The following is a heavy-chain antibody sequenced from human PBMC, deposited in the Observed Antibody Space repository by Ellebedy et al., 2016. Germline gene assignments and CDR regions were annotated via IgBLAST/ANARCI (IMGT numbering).Heavy chain of an antibody. D-gene: IGHD3-22*01. CDR1: GFTFSSYS. J-gene: IGHJ4*02. V-gene: IGHV3-21*01. CDR2: ISTSSSYI. CDR3: ARDLDDSSGYYYPMIDY. Sequence: GESLKISCAASGFTFSSYSMNWVRQAPGKGLEWVSSISTSSSYIYYADSVKGRFTISRDNAKNSLYLQMNSLRAEDTAVYYCARDLDDSSGYYYPMIDYWGQGTLVTVSS.